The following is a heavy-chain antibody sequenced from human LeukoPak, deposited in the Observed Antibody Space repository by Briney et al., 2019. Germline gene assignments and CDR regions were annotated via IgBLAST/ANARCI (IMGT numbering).Heavy chain of an antibody. D-gene: IGHD6-19*01. V-gene: IGHV1-18*01. CDR1: GYTFTTYG. CDR3: ARDGAVAAVFDY. CDR2: ISPYNGDT. J-gene: IGHJ4*02. Sequence: GAAVKVSCKASGYTFTTYGVTWVRQAPGQGLELMGWISPYNGDTNYAQNLQGRVTLTTDTSTSTAYMELRSLRSDDTAVYYCARDGAVAAVFDYWGQGTLVTVSS.